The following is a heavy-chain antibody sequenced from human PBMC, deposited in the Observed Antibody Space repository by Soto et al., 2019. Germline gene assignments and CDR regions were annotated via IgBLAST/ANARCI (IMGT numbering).Heavy chain of an antibody. Sequence: SVKASCKASGGTFSSYTISWVRQAPGQGLEWMGRIIPILGIANYAQKFQGRVTITADKSTSTAYMELSSLRSEDTAVYYCARGPYSSGWYGAFDIWGQGTMVTVSS. CDR3: ARGPYSSGWYGAFDI. CDR2: IIPILGIA. V-gene: IGHV1-69*02. D-gene: IGHD6-19*01. J-gene: IGHJ3*02. CDR1: GGTFSSYT.